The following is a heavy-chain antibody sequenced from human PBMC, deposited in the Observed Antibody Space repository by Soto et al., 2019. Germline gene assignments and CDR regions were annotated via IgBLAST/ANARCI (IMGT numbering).Heavy chain of an antibody. CDR1: GYTFTSYG. CDR2: ISAYNGNT. Sequence: ASVKVSCKASGYTFTSYGISWVRQAPGQGLEWMGWISAYNGNTNYAQKLQGRVTMTTDTSTSTAYMELRSLRSDDTAVYYCARDREDIVVVVAATPLDYWGQGTQVTVSS. J-gene: IGHJ4*02. CDR3: ARDREDIVVVVAATPLDY. D-gene: IGHD2-15*01. V-gene: IGHV1-18*01.